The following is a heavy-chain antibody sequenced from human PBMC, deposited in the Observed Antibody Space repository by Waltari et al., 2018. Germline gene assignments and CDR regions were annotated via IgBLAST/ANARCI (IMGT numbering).Heavy chain of an antibody. CDR1: GFTFSSYW. CDR2: IKQDGSEK. D-gene: IGHD6-13*01. V-gene: IGHV3-7*01. J-gene: IGHJ4*02. Sequence: EVQLVESGGGLVQPGGSLSLSCAASGFTFSSYWMSWVRQAPGKGLEWVANIKQDGSEKYYVDSVKGRFTISRDNAKNSLYLQMNSLRAEDTAVYYCARDQVLNIAAAGIYGYWGQGTLVTVSS. CDR3: ARDQVLNIAAAGIYGY.